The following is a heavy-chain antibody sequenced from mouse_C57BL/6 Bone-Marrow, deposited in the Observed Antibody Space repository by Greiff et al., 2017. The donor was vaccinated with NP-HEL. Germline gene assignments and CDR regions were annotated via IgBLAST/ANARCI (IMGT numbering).Heavy chain of an antibody. CDR3: ARDAELCPWFAY. CDR1: GFTFSDFY. D-gene: IGHD4-1*01. V-gene: IGHV7-1*01. CDR2: SRNKANVYTT. Sequence: EVMLVDSGGGLVQSGRSLRLSCATSGFTFSDFYMAWVRQAQGKGLEWIAASRNKANVYTTEYSASVKGRFIVSRDTSQSILYRQMNALRAEDTAIYYCARDAELCPWFAYWGQGTLVTVSA. J-gene: IGHJ3*01.